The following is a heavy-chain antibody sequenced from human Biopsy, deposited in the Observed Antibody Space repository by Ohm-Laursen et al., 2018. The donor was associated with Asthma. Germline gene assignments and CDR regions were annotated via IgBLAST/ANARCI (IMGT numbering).Heavy chain of an antibody. Sequence: LSLTCAASGFTFSSYAMHWVRQAPGKGLEWVAVISYDGSNEYYADSVKGRFTISRDNSKNTLYLQMNSLRAEDTAVYYCAREGIAVAHFDYWGQGTLVTVSS. CDR2: ISYDGSNE. V-gene: IGHV3-30-3*01. D-gene: IGHD6-19*01. CDR1: GFTFSSYA. CDR3: AREGIAVAHFDY. J-gene: IGHJ4*02.